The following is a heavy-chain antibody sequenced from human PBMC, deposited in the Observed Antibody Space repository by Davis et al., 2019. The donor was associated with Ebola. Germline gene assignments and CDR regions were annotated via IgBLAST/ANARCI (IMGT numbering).Heavy chain of an antibody. Sequence: PSETLSLTCPVSGGSISSSNWWCWVRQPPGKGLEWIGEIYHSGSTNYNPSLKSRVTISVDKSKNQLSRKLSSVTAADTAVYYCARGPPLRSLDYWGQGTLVTVSS. J-gene: IGHJ4*02. V-gene: IGHV4-4*02. D-gene: IGHD2-15*01. CDR3: ARGPPLRSLDY. CDR2: IYHSGST. CDR1: GGSISSSNW.